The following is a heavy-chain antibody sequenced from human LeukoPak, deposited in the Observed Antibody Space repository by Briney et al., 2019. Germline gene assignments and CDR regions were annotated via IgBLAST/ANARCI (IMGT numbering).Heavy chain of an antibody. CDR2: ISSSSSYI. CDR3: ARGGDEDTVADILLWFGELPPLYYYYYGMDV. Sequence: GGSLRLSCAASGFTFSSYSMNWVRQAPGKGLEWVSSISSSSSYIYYADSVKGRFTISRDNAKNSLYLQMNSLRAEDTAVYYCARGGDEDTVADILLWFGELPPLYYYYYGMDVWGQGTTVTVSS. V-gene: IGHV3-21*01. D-gene: IGHD3-10*01. J-gene: IGHJ6*02. CDR1: GFTFSSYS.